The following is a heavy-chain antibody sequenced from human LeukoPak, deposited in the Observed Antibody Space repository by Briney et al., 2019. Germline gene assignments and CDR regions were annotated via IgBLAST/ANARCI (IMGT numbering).Heavy chain of an antibody. J-gene: IGHJ6*03. V-gene: IGHV1-18*01. CDR1: GYTFTSYG. Sequence: GASVKVSCKASGYTFTSYGISWVRQSPGQGLEWMGWISAYNGNTNYAQKLQGRVTMTTDTSTSTAYMELRSLRSDDTAVYYCAREELAGSSGTYYYYMDVWGKGTTVTVSS. D-gene: IGHD5-18*01. CDR2: ISAYNGNT. CDR3: AREELAGSSGTYYYYMDV.